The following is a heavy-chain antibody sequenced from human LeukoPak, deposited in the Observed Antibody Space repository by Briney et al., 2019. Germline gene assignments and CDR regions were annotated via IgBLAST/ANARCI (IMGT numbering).Heavy chain of an antibody. Sequence: PSETLSLTCAVYGGSFSGNYWTLIRQTPGRGLEWIGESSPSGDITGYNPSLKGRATISVDSSKKQFSLRLPSVTAADTVVYYCARVPGFIARLCDSWGPGTLVTVSS. V-gene: IGHV4-34*01. D-gene: IGHD2-21*01. CDR1: GGSFSGNY. J-gene: IGHJ4*02. CDR2: SSPSGDIT. CDR3: ARVPGFIARLCDS.